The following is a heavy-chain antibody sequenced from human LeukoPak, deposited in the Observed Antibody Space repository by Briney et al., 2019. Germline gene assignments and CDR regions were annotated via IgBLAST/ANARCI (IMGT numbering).Heavy chain of an antibody. CDR3: ARDRPYNWNYEDY. V-gene: IGHV1-8*03. J-gene: IGHJ4*02. CDR1: GYTFTSYD. CDR2: MNPNSGNT. Sequence: GASVKVSCKASGYTFTSYDINWVRQATGQGLEWMGWMNPNSGNTGYAQKFQGRVTITRNTSISTAYMELGRLRSDDTAVYYCARDRPYNWNYEDYWGQGTLVTVSS. D-gene: IGHD1-7*01.